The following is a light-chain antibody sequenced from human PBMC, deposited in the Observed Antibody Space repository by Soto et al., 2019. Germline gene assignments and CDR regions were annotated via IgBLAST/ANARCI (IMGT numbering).Light chain of an antibody. CDR1: QNIYSN. J-gene: IGKJ1*01. CDR2: RAS. Sequence: EIVLTQSPGTLSLSPGERATLSCRASQNIYSNVAWYQQRPGQAPRLLIYRASTRATGIPARFSASGSGTDFTLTISRLEPEDFAVYFCQQYSSSPVTFGQGTKVDIK. V-gene: IGKV3-20*01. CDR3: QQYSSSPVT.